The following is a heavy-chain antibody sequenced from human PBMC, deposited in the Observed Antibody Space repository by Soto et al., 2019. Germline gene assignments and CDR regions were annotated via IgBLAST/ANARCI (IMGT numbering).Heavy chain of an antibody. D-gene: IGHD3-10*01. J-gene: IGHJ1*01. V-gene: IGHV4-31*03. Sequence: QVQLQESGPGLVKPSQTLSLTCTVSGGSISSGGYYWSWIRQHPGKGLEWIGYIYYSGSTYHNPSLKRRVTTSVDTSTNQFSLKLSSVTAADTAVYYCASYYGSGSYYPAEYFQHWGQGTLVTVSS. CDR1: GGSISSGGYY. CDR3: ASYYGSGSYYPAEYFQH. CDR2: IYYSGST.